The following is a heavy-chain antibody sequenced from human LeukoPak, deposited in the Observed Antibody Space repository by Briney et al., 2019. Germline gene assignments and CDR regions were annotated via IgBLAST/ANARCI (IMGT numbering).Heavy chain of an antibody. CDR1: GFTFSSYA. CDR2: ISYDGSNK. CDR3: ARDFYGSGEDWFDP. J-gene: IGHJ5*02. V-gene: IGHV3-30-3*01. D-gene: IGHD3-10*01. Sequence: PGGSLRLSCAASGFTFSSYAMHWVRQAPGKGLEWVAVISYDGSNKYYADSVKGRFTISRDNSKNTLYLQMNSLRAEDTAVYYCARDFYGSGEDWFDPWGQGTLVTVSS.